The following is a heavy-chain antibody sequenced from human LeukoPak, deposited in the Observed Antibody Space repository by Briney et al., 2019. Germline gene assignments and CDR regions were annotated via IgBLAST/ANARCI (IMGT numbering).Heavy chain of an antibody. V-gene: IGHV3-23*01. Sequence: GGSLRLSCAASGFMFSNFAMSWVRQAPGKGLEWVSTIYYSSGNTYSADSVKGRFTISRDNAKNTLYLQMNSLRAEDTAVYYCAKDQGQAVVPRRFDYWGQGTLVTVSS. CDR3: AKDQGQAVVPRRFDY. CDR1: GFMFSNFA. CDR2: IYYSSGNT. J-gene: IGHJ4*02. D-gene: IGHD2-2*01.